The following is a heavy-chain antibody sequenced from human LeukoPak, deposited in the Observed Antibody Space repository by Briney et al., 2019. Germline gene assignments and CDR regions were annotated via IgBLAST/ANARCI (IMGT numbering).Heavy chain of an antibody. CDR1: GGSISSYY. Sequence: SETLSLTCTVSGGSISSYYWSWIRQPPGKGLEWIGYIYYSGSTNYNPSLKSRVTISVDTSKNQFSLKLSSVTAADTAVYYCARGGVPGIVVVTSYFDYWGQGTLATVSS. D-gene: IGHD3-22*01. CDR3: ARGGVPGIVVVTSYFDY. CDR2: IYYSGST. J-gene: IGHJ4*02. V-gene: IGHV4-59*01.